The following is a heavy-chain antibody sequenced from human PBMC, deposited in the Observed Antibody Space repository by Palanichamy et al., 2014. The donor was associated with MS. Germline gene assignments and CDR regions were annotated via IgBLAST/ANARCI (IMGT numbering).Heavy chain of an antibody. CDR3: ARGSGIVVVPGGKFEVGYYHYYMDV. CDR2: IHPSDSST. CDR1: GYIFTSYY. D-gene: IGHD2-2*01. V-gene: IGHV1-46*01. J-gene: IGHJ6*03. Sequence: GREVKKPGASVKVPCKASGYIFTSYYMHWVRQAPGQGPEWMGTIHPSDSSTRYAQKFQDRVTMTRDTSTSTVYMELSSLRSEDTAVYYCARGSGIVVVPGGKFEVGYYHYYMDVWGTGTTVTVSS.